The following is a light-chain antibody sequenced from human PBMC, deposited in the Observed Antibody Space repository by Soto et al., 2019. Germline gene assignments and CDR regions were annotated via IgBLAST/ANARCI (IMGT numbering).Light chain of an antibody. V-gene: IGKV3D-15*01. Sequence: EIVLTQSPATLSVSPGERVTLSCRASQNVSDNLAWYQQKPGQAPRLLIYGASIRATDIPARFSGSGSGTEFSLNISSLQSEDFAVYYCQQDNDWPLTFGGGTKVEIK. CDR1: QNVSDN. J-gene: IGKJ4*01. CDR2: GAS. CDR3: QQDNDWPLT.